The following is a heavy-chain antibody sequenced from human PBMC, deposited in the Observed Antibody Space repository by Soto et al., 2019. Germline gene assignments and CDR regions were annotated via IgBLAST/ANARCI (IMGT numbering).Heavy chain of an antibody. Sequence: DVQLLESGGGLVQPGGSLRLSCVVSGFTFTYAIIWVRQAPGKGLIWVSAISASGANTYYADSVKGRFTISRDNSKNTLYLQMSSLRAEDTAIYYCAILDHSATYYWGQGALVTVSS. CDR3: AILDHSATYY. CDR1: GFTFTYA. V-gene: IGHV3-23*01. CDR2: ISASGANT. J-gene: IGHJ4*02. D-gene: IGHD1-26*01.